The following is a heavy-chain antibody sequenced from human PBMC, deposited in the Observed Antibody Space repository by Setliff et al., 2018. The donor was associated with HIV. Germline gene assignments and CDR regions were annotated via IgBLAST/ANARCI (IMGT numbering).Heavy chain of an antibody. J-gene: IGHJ6*03. CDR2: ISASSVNT. V-gene: IGHV1-18*01. Sequence: ASVKVSCKASGGTFSSYAMSWVRQAPGQGLEWVGSISASSVNTNYTQGRVTMTTDISTSTAYMELGSLRSADSAVYYCARVPVSNYYYYMDVWGKGTTVTVSS. CDR1: GGTFSSYA. CDR3: ARVPVSNYYYYMDV.